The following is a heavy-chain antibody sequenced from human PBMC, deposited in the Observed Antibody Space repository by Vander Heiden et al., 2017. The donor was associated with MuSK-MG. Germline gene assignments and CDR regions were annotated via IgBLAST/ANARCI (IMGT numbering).Heavy chain of an antibody. CDR1: GFTFSSYG. V-gene: IGHV3-30*02. Sequence: QVQLVESGGGVVQPGGSLRLSCAASGFTFSSYGLHWVRQAPGKGLEWVAFIRYDGSNKYYADSVKGRFTISRDNSKNTLYLQMNSLRAEDTAVYYCAKDRELEPHHLNPDAFDIWGEGTMVTVSS. CDR2: IRYDGSNK. D-gene: IGHD3-10*01. CDR3: AKDRELEPHHLNPDAFDI. J-gene: IGHJ3*02.